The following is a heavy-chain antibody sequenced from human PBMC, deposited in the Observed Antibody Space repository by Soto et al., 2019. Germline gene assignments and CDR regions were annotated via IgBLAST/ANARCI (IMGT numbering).Heavy chain of an antibody. CDR3: VRYCSSTLCNGVATRTFDY. J-gene: IGHJ4*02. CDR2: ISSSGSSV. D-gene: IGHD5-12*01. CDR1: RFTFSTYE. V-gene: IGHV3-48*03. Sequence: GGSLRLSCAASRFTFSTYEMHWVRQAPGKGLEWVSCISSSGSSVYYADSVKGRFTISRDNSRNSLYLQMDSLRDEDTALYYCVRYCSSTLCNGVATRTFDYWGQGALVTVSS.